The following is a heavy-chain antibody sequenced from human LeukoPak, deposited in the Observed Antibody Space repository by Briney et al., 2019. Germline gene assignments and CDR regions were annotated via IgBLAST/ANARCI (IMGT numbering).Heavy chain of an antibody. V-gene: IGHV4-59*01. J-gene: IGHJ4*02. CDR3: AREGGPYRPLDY. CDR1: GGSISSYY. CDR2: IYDSGSA. Sequence: NPSETLSLTCTVSGGSISSYYWSWIRQPPAKGLEWIGYIYDSGSANYNPSLKSRVTISVDTSKHQFSLKLSSVTAADTAVYYCAREGGPYRPLDYSGQGTLVTVS. D-gene: IGHD3-16*01.